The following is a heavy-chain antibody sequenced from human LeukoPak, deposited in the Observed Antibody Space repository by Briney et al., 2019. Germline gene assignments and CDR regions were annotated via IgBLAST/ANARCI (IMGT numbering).Heavy chain of an antibody. CDR3: ARDRDWAFDY. J-gene: IGHJ4*02. D-gene: IGHD3-9*01. CDR1: GFTFRLYS. CDR2: IRSTDGAI. Sequence: GGSLRLSCTASGFTFRLYSMNWVRQAPGKGLEWLSYIRSTDGAIAYADSVKGRFTISRDDAKNSLYLQMNSLRDEDTAVHYCARDRDWAFDYWGQGTLITDSS. V-gene: IGHV3-48*02.